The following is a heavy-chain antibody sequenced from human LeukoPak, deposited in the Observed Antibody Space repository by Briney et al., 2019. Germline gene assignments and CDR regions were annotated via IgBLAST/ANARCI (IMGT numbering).Heavy chain of an antibody. Sequence: ASVTVSCKASGYTFTSYYMHWMRQAPGQGTEWMGWMNHNSGGTNYAQKFQGRVTMTRDTSITTAYMELSSLRSDDTAVYYCAPRRVAADKGFDYWGQGTLVTVSS. CDR3: APRRVAADKGFDY. J-gene: IGHJ4*02. D-gene: IGHD6-19*01. V-gene: IGHV1-2*02. CDR2: MNHNSGGT. CDR1: GYTFTSYY.